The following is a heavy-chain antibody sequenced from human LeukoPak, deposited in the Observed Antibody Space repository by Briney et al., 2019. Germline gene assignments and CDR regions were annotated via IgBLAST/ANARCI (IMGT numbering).Heavy chain of an antibody. CDR1: GFTFSNYG. V-gene: IGHV3-30*18. CDR2: ISSDGNTK. Sequence: PGGSLRLSCAAPGFTFSNYGMHWVRQAPGKGLEWVAVISSDGNTKYYADSVKGRFTISRDNSKSTLYLQMNSLRADDTAVYYCTKELPGISVAGNWGQGTLVTVSS. J-gene: IGHJ4*02. CDR3: TKELPGISVAGN. D-gene: IGHD6-19*01.